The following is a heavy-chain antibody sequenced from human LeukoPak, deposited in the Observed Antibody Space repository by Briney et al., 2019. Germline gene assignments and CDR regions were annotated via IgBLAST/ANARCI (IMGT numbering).Heavy chain of an antibody. CDR1: GFTFSSYA. V-gene: IGHV3-23*01. J-gene: IGHJ5*02. Sequence: GGSLRLSCAASGFTFSSYAMSWVRQAPGKGLEWVSAISGSGGSTYYADSVKGRFTISRDNSKNTLYLQMNSLRAEDTAVYYCAKSRTSMVRGGDWFDPWGQGTLVTVSS. D-gene: IGHD3-10*01. CDR2: ISGSGGST. CDR3: AKSRTSMVRGGDWFDP.